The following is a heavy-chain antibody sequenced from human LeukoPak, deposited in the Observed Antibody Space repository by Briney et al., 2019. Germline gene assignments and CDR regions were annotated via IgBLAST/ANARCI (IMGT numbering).Heavy chain of an antibody. V-gene: IGHV3-74*01. J-gene: IGHJ4*02. Sequence: GGSLRLSCAASGFTFSSYWMHWVRQAPGKGLVWVSRINSDGSSTSYADSVKGRFTISRDNSKNTLYLQMNSLRAEDTAVYYCAKDEYYYDSSGYPSHWGQGTLVTVSS. CDR2: INSDGSST. D-gene: IGHD3-22*01. CDR1: GFTFSSYW. CDR3: AKDEYYYDSSGYPSH.